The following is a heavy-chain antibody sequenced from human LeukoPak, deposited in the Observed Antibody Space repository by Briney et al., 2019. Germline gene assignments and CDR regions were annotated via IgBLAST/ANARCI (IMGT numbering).Heavy chain of an antibody. Sequence: GGSLRLSCAASGFTFSSYDMHRVRQATGKGLEWVSAIDTAGDTYYPGSVKGRFTISRENAKNSLYLQMNSLRAGDTAVYYCARAREGGPVDYWGQGTLVTVSS. CDR3: ARAREGGPVDY. CDR1: GFTFSSYD. V-gene: IGHV3-13*01. J-gene: IGHJ4*02. D-gene: IGHD3-16*01. CDR2: IDTAGDT.